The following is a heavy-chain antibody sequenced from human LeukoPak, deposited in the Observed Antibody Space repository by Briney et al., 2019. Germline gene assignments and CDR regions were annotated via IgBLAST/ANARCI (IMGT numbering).Heavy chain of an antibody. Sequence: SETLSLTCTVSSGSISTSNYYWGWVRQPPGKALEWIGSIYHSGSTYYNPSLKSRVTISVDTSKNQFSLKLSSVTAADTAVYYCARGDEVVTQYYFDYWGQGTLVTVSS. CDR2: IYHSGST. CDR3: ARGDEVVTQYYFDY. J-gene: IGHJ4*02. D-gene: IGHD4-23*01. CDR1: SGSISTSNYY. V-gene: IGHV4-39*01.